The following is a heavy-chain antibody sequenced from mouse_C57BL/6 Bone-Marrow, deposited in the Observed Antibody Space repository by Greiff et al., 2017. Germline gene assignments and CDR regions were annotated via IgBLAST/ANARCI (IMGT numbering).Heavy chain of an antibody. CDR1: GYTFTSYW. CDR2: IDPSDSYT. Sequence: QVQLQQPGAELVRPGTSVKLSCKASGYTFTSYWMHWVKQRPGQGLEWIGVIDPSDSYTNYNQKFKGKATLTVDTSSSTAYMQLSSLTSEDSAVYYCARLFITTVVAGAYWGQGAQVTVSA. V-gene: IGHV1-59*01. J-gene: IGHJ3*01. CDR3: ARLFITTVVAGAY. D-gene: IGHD1-1*01.